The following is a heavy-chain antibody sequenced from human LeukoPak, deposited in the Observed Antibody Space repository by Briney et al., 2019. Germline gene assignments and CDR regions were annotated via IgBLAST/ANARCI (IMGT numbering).Heavy chain of an antibody. D-gene: IGHD6-6*01. CDR1: GFTFSGYA. Sequence: PGRSLRLSCAASGFTFSGYAMHWVRQAPGKGLEWVAVISHDGSKKYYADSVKGRFTISRDNSKNTLYLQMNSLRAEDTAVYYCARVASRAYLQYFFDYWGQGTLVTVSS. V-gene: IGHV3-30-3*01. CDR3: ARVASRAYLQYFFDY. CDR2: ISHDGSKK. J-gene: IGHJ4*02.